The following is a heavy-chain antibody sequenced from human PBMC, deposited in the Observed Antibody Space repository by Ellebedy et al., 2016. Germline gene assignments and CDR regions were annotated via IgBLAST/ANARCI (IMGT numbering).Heavy chain of an antibody. V-gene: IGHV3-13*01. CDR2: VGTAGDT. J-gene: IGHJ6*02. CDR3: ARGGTAAVPFYHYGMDV. Sequence: GESLKIPXAASGFTFIHYDMHWVRQVPGEGLEWIAVVGTAGDTYYPGSVKGRFTISRENAKNSVHLQMNSLTAGDTAVYYCARGGTAAVPFYHYGMDVWGQGTTVTVPS. CDR1: GFTFIHYD. D-gene: IGHD6-13*01.